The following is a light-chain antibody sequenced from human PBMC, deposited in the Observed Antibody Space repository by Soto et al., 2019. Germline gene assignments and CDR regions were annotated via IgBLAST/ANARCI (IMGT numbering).Light chain of an antibody. Sequence: DIQMTQSPSSLAASVGDRVTITCRASQGVGKEVGWYQQKPGKAPKRLIYAASTLQSGTPSRFSGSGAGTEFTLTISSLQTEDFATYFCSQHNAYPRTFGQGTRVEMK. J-gene: IGKJ1*01. CDR2: AAS. CDR1: QGVGKE. V-gene: IGKV1-17*01. CDR3: SQHNAYPRT.